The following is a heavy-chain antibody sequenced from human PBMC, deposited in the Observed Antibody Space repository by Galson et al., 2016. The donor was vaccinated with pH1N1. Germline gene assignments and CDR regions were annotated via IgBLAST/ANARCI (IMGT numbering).Heavy chain of an antibody. CDR1: GFTFSTYW. V-gene: IGHV3-7*03. Sequence: SLRLSCAASGFTFSTYWMHWVRQAPGKGLEWVANINQDGSEKYYVDSVKGRFTISRDNARNSLFLQMNSLRAEDTAVYYCARRYFDYWGQGTLVSVSS. J-gene: IGHJ4*02. CDR3: ARRYFDY. CDR2: INQDGSEK.